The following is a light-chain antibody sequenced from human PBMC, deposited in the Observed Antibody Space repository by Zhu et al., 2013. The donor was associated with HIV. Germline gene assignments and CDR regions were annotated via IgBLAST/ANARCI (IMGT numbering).Light chain of an antibody. Sequence: EIVLTQSPATLSLSPGERASLSCRASQSIGDYVAWYQQKPGQAPRLIISDASKRATGIPDRFSGSGSGTGFTLTISSLEPEDFAVYYCQQRSNWPLTFGGGTKVEIK. V-gene: IGKV3-11*01. CDR3: QQRSNWPLT. CDR1: QSIGDY. J-gene: IGKJ4*01. CDR2: DAS.